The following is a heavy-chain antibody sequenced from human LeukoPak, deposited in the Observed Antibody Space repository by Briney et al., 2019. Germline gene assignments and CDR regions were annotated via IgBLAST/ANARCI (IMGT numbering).Heavy chain of an antibody. CDR3: ARSDWMRWFDP. D-gene: IGHD1-1*01. V-gene: IGHV4-59*08. J-gene: IGHJ5*02. Sequence: SETLSLTCTVSGGSISSYYWSWIRQPPGKGLEWIGYIYYSGSTNYNPSLKSRVTISVDTSKNQFSLKLSSVTAADTAVYYCARSDWMRWFDPWGQGTLVTVSS. CDR1: GGSISSYY. CDR2: IYYSGST.